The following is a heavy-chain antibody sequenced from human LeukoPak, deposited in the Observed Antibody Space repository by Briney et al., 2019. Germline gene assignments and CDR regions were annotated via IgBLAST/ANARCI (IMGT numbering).Heavy chain of an antibody. V-gene: IGHV3-23*01. CDR1: EFTFSSYA. Sequence: PGGSLRLSCAASEFTFSSYAMSWVRQAPGKGLEWVSVISGSGGSTYYADSVKGRFTISRDNSKNTLYLQMNSLRAEDTAVYYCAKDLGYDYVWGEGNFYDYWGQGTLVTVSS. J-gene: IGHJ4*02. CDR2: ISGSGGST. D-gene: IGHD3-16*01. CDR3: AKDLGYDYVWGEGNFYDY.